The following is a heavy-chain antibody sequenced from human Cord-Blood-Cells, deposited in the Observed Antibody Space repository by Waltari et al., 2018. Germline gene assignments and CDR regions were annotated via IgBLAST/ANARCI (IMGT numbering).Heavy chain of an antibody. J-gene: IGHJ3*02. CDR2: IIPILGIA. Sequence: QVQLVQSGAEVKKPGSSVKVSCKASAGTFRSYALSWVRQAPGQGLEWMGGIIPILGIANYAQKFQGRVTITADESTSTAYMELSSLRSEDTAVYYCAREGDYGGNYDAFDIWGQGTMVTVSS. D-gene: IGHD4-17*01. V-gene: IGHV1-69*04. CDR1: AGTFRSYA. CDR3: AREGDYGGNYDAFDI.